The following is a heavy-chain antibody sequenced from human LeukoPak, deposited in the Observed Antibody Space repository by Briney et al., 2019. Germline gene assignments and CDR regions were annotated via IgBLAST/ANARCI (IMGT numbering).Heavy chain of an antibody. Sequence: GGSLRLSCAASGFTFSSYSMNWVRQAPGKGLEWVSSISSSSSYVYYADSVKGRFTISRDNAKNSLYLQINSLRAEDTAVYYCARRCIAAAANWFDPWGQGTLVTVSS. J-gene: IGHJ5*02. CDR1: GFTFSSYS. CDR3: ARRCIAAAANWFDP. D-gene: IGHD6-13*01. V-gene: IGHV3-21*01. CDR2: ISSSSSYV.